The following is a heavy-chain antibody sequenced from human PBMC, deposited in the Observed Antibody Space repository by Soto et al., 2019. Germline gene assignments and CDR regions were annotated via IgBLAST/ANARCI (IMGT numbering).Heavy chain of an antibody. J-gene: IGHJ4*02. Sequence: PGGSLRLSCAASGFTFSSSVISWGRQAPGKGLEWVSKISGSGATTYYADSVKGRFTISRDNSKNTLYLQMNSLRAEDTAVYYCAKRRDFYFDYWGQGTLVTVSS. V-gene: IGHV3-23*01. CDR2: ISGSGATT. CDR1: GFTFSSSV. D-gene: IGHD2-21*02. CDR3: AKRRDFYFDY.